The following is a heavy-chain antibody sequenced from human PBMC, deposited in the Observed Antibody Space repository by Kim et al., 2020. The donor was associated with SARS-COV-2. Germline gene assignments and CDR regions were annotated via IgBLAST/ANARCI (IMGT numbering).Heavy chain of an antibody. D-gene: IGHD3-22*01. Sequence: GRSLRLSCAASGFTFSSYGMHWVRQAPGKGLEWVAVIWYDGSNKYYADSVKGRFTISRDNSKNTLYLQMNSLRAEDTAVYYCAKDLNRLNYYDSSGYLHWGQGTLVTVSS. CDR2: IWYDGSNK. CDR3: AKDLNRLNYYDSSGYLH. V-gene: IGHV3-33*06. CDR1: GFTFSSYG. J-gene: IGHJ4*02.